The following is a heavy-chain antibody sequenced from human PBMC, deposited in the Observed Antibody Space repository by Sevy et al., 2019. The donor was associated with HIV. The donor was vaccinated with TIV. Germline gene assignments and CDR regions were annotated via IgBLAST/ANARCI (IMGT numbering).Heavy chain of an antibody. Sequence: GGSLRLSCAASGFTFTNYWMHWVRQAPGKGLVWVSRINSDGSITTYADSVKGRFTISRDNAKNTLYLQMNSLRAEDTAVYYCVYYDFWSGSSEYYMDVGGKGTRVTASS. CDR1: GFTFTNYW. V-gene: IGHV3-74*01. D-gene: IGHD3-3*01. CDR3: VYYDFWSGSSEYYMDV. J-gene: IGHJ6*03. CDR2: INSDGSIT.